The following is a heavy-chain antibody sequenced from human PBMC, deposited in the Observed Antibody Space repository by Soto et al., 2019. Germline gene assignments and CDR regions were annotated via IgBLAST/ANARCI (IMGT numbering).Heavy chain of an antibody. V-gene: IGHV1-24*01. J-gene: IGHJ4*02. CDR3: ATGFCSGECFRFDY. Sequence: ASVKVSCKVSGYTLTELSMHWVRQARGKGLEWMGYFDPEDGETTYAQKFQGRVTMTKDTSTDTAYMELSSLRSEDTAVYYCATGFCSGECFRFDYWGQGTLVTVSS. D-gene: IGHD2-21*01. CDR2: FDPEDGET. CDR1: GYTLTELS.